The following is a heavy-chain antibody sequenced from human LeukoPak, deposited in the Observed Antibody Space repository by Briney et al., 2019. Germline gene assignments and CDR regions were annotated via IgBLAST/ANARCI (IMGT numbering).Heavy chain of an antibody. CDR3: ARDGIAARFDP. CDR1: GGTFSSYA. Sequence: GASVTVSCTASGGTFSSYAISWVRQAPGQGLEWMGGIIPIFGTANYAQKFQGRVTITADKSTSTAYMELSSLRSEDTAVYYCARDGIAARFDPWGQGTLVTVSS. D-gene: IGHD6-13*01. CDR2: IIPIFGTA. J-gene: IGHJ5*02. V-gene: IGHV1-69*06.